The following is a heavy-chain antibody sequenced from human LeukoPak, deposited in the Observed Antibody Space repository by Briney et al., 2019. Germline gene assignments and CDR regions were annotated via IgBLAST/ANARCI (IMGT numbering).Heavy chain of an antibody. CDR3: ARDCSGGRCYNGIVAGMDV. V-gene: IGHV4-59*01. CDR1: GGSITSYY. CDR2: IFYSGDT. Sequence: SETLSLTCTVSGGSITSYYWSWIRQPPGQGLEWIGYIFYSGDTNYNPSLKSRVTMSVDTSKNQLSLNLSSVTAADTAAYYCARDCSGGRCYNGIVAGMDVWGQGTTVTVSS. D-gene: IGHD2-15*01. J-gene: IGHJ6*02.